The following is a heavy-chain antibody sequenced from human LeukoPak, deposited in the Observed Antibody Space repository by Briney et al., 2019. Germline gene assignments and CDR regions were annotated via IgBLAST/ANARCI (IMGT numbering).Heavy chain of an antibody. CDR2: MNPNSGNT. J-gene: IGHJ4*02. V-gene: IGHV1-8*01. Sequence: GASVKVSRKTSGYTFTSYDINWVRQATGQGLEWMGWMNPNSGNTGYAQKFQGRVTMTRNPSINTAYMELSSLRSEDTAVYFCASVGGAGNYYGAWGQGTLVTVSS. CDR1: GYTFTSYD. CDR3: ASVGGAGNYYGA. D-gene: IGHD3-10*01.